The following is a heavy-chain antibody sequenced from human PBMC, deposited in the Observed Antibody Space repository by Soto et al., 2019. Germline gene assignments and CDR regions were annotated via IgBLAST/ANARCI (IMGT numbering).Heavy chain of an antibody. Sequence: ASVKVSCKAAGYTFTSYYMHCVRQAPGQGLEWMGIINPSGGSTSYAQKFQGRVTMTRDTSTSTVYMELSSLRSEDTAVYYCGRGRKKGSYYGMDVWRQGTTFAVCS. CDR2: INPSGGST. V-gene: IGHV1-46*01. J-gene: IGHJ6*01. CDR1: GYTFTSYY. CDR3: GRGRKKGSYYGMDV.